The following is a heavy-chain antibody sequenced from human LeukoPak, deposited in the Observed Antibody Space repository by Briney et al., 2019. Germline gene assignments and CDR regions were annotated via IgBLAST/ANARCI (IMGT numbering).Heavy chain of an antibody. CDR1: GGSISSYY. D-gene: IGHD6-19*01. V-gene: IGHV4-4*07. J-gene: IGHJ4*02. CDR2: IYTSGST. CDR3: ARLSYSSGETGLDY. Sequence: SQTLSLTCTVSGGSISSYYWGWIRQPAGKGLEWIRRIYTSGSTNYTPSLKSRVTMSVDTSKNQFSLKLSSVTAAVTAVYYCARLSYSSGETGLDYSGQGTLVTVSS.